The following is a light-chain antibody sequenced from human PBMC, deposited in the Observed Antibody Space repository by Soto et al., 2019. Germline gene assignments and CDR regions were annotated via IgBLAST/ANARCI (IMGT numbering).Light chain of an antibody. CDR1: SSDVGGYNS. J-gene: IGLJ7*01. Sequence: QSALTQPASVSGSPGQSITISCTGTSSDVGGYNSVSWYQQHPGKAPKLMIYDVSNRPSGVSNRFSGSKSGNTASLTISGLPAEDEVDYSCSSYTISSTLGVLGGGTQLTVL. CDR2: DVS. V-gene: IGLV2-14*01. CDR3: SSYTISSTLGV.